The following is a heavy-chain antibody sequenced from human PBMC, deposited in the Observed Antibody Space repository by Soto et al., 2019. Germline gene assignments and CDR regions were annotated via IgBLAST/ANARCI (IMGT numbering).Heavy chain of an antibody. CDR1: GGSIRSYY. Sequence: QVQLQESGPGLVKSSETLSLTCTVSGGSIRSYYWSWIRQPPGKGLEWIGYIYFSGSTNYNPSLKGRVTISVDTSKNQFSLKLSSVTAADTAVYYCARHYCSGGSCSYFDYWGQGTLVTVSS. CDR3: ARHYCSGGSCSYFDY. J-gene: IGHJ4*02. V-gene: IGHV4-59*08. CDR2: IYFSGST. D-gene: IGHD2-15*01.